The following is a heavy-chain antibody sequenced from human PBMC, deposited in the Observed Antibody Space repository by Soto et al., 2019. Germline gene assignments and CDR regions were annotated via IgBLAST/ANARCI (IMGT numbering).Heavy chain of an antibody. V-gene: IGHV4-31*03. CDR1: GGSISSGGYY. D-gene: IGHD6-19*01. J-gene: IGHJ4*02. Sequence: QVQLQESGPGLVKPSQTLSLTCTVSGGSISSGGYYWSWLRQHPGKGLEWIGYIFDSGTTYYNPPVKRGVTIPVAPAKRQFPQTLTSVAATGTAVFYCASQASGWYPDYWGQGTLVSVSS. CDR3: ASQASGWYPDY. CDR2: IFDSGTT.